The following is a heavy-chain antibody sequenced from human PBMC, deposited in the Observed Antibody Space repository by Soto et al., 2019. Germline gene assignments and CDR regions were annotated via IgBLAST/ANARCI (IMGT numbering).Heavy chain of an antibody. CDR1: GYRFTTSW. CDR2: IYPGDSDT. Sequence: GESLKISCQGSGYRFTTSWIAWVRQMPGKGLEWMGIIYPGDSDTRYSPSFQGQVTISVDKSISTTYLQWISLKASDTAMYFCARLDGSGSFRLDYWGQGTPVTVSS. V-gene: IGHV5-51*01. CDR3: ARLDGSGSFRLDY. D-gene: IGHD3-10*01. J-gene: IGHJ4*02.